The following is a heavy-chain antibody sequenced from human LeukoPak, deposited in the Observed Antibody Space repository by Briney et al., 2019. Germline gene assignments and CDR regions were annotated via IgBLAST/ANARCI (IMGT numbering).Heavy chain of an antibody. CDR2: IRSKANSYAT. D-gene: IGHD6-6*01. J-gene: IGHJ4*02. V-gene: IGHV3-73*01. CDR1: GFTFSGSA. Sequence: PGGSLRLSCAASGFTFSGSAMHWVRQASGKGLDWVGRIRSKANSYATAYAASVKGRFTISRDDSKNTAYLQMNSLKTEDTAVYYCTSWDLTAARQGYWGQGTLVTVSS. CDR3: TSWDLTAARQGY.